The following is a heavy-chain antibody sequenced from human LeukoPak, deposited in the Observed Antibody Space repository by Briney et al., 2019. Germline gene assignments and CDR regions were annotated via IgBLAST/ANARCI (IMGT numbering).Heavy chain of an antibody. CDR1: GGSINSSSYY. CDR3: ARRFAPSRNDAFDI. Sequence: SETLSLTCTVAGGSINSSSYYWGWIRQPPGKGLEWIGTIYYSGSTYYNPSLKSRVTISVDTSKNQFSLKLSSVTASDTAVYYCARRFAPSRNDAFDIWGQGTMVTVSS. J-gene: IGHJ3*02. D-gene: IGHD3-10*01. CDR2: IYYSGST. V-gene: IGHV4-39*01.